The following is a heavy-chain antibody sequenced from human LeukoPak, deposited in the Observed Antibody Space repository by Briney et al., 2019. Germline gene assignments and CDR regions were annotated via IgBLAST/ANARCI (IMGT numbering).Heavy chain of an antibody. CDR3: ARDLGYDTNGRFYGWFDP. Sequence: APVKVSCKASGYTFTRYTINWVRQAPGQGLEHMGWIYTTTGSPTYAQGFSGRFVFSSDTSINTVYLQISSLKAEDTAVYYCARDLGYDTNGRFYGWFDPWGQGTLVTVSS. J-gene: IGHJ5*02. D-gene: IGHD3-22*01. CDR1: GYTFTRYT. CDR2: IYTTTGSP. V-gene: IGHV7-4-1*02.